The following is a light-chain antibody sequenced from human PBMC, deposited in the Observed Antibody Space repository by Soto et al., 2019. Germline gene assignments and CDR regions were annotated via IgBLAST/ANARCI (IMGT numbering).Light chain of an antibody. Sequence: DIVLTQSPATLSLSPGERASLSCRASQSVSNSLAWYQQKPGQPPRLLIYDASTRATGIPARFSGCGSGTGFNLTISSLEQEDFAVYYCQQRTSWPLLTFGGGTKVEIK. CDR2: DAS. V-gene: IGKV3-11*01. CDR1: QSVSNS. CDR3: QQRTSWPLLT. J-gene: IGKJ4*01.